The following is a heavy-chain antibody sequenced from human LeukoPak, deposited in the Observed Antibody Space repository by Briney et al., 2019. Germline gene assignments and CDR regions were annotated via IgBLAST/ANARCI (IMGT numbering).Heavy chain of an antibody. J-gene: IGHJ6*02. V-gene: IGHV4-61*02. Sequence: SQTLSLTCTVSGGSISSGSYYWSWIRQPAGKGLEWIGRIYTSGSTNYNPSLKSRVTISVDTSKNQFSLKLSSVTAADTAVYYCARDVFFGGAVAGVGIYYGMDVWGQGTTVTVSS. CDR1: GGSISSGSYY. CDR2: IYTSGST. D-gene: IGHD6-19*01. CDR3: ARDVFFGGAVAGVGIYYGMDV.